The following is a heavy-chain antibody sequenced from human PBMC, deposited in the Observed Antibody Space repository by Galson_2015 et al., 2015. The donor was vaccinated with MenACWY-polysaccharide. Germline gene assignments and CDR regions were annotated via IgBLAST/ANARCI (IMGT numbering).Heavy chain of an antibody. Sequence: PALVKPTQTLTLTCSFSGFSLSTSGVGVGWIRQPPGQALEWLALIFWDDNKRHSPSLKSRLTITKDTSKNQVVLTMTNMDPVDTGTYYCARRGDAMRRFDYWGQGTLVTVSS. CDR3: ARRGDAMRRFDY. D-gene: IGHD2-21*01. CDR1: GFSLSTSGVG. J-gene: IGHJ4*02. V-gene: IGHV2-5*02. CDR2: IFWDDNK.